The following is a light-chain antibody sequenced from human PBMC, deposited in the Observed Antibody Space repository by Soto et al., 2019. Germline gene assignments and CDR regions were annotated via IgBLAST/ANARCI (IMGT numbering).Light chain of an antibody. CDR3: QQYNSYSPT. Sequence: IQMTQSPSTLSASVGDRVTMTCRASHSVSSWLAWYQQKPGKAPKLLIYDASSLESGVPSRFSGSGSGTEFTLTISSLQPDDFATYYCQQYNSYSPTFGQGTKVDIK. CDR2: DAS. J-gene: IGKJ1*01. CDR1: HSVSSW. V-gene: IGKV1-5*01.